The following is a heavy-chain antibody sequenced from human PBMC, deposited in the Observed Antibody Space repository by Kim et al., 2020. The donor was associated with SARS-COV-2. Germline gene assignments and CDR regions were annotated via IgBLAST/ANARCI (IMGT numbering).Heavy chain of an antibody. J-gene: IGHJ4*02. Sequence: GGSLRLSCAASGFTFSNAWMSWVRQAPGKGLEWVGRIKSKTDGGKTDYAAPVKGRFTISRDDSKNTLYLQMNRLKTEDTAVYYCTTSSYGSGSYYKVGFDFLGQGTLVTVSS. V-gene: IGHV3-15*01. CDR1: GFTFSNAW. D-gene: IGHD3-10*01. CDR3: TTSSYGSGSYYKVGFDF. CDR2: IKSKTDGGKT.